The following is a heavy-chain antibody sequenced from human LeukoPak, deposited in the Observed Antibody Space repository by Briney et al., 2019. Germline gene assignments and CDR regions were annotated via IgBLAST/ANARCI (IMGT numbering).Heavy chain of an antibody. V-gene: IGHV3-30*18. J-gene: IGHJ6*02. CDR1: GFTFRSYG. Sequence: PGGSLRLSCAASGFTFRSYGMHWVRQAPGKGLEWVAVISYDGSNKYYGDSVKGRFTISRDNSKNTLYLQMNSLRAEDTAVYYCAKGGNDYYYCGMDVWGQGTTVTVSS. CDR3: AKGGNDYYYCGMDV. D-gene: IGHD3-10*01. CDR2: ISYDGSNK.